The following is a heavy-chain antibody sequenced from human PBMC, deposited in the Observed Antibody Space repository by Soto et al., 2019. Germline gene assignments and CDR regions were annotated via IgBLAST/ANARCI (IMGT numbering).Heavy chain of an antibody. J-gene: IGHJ3*02. Sequence: LETLSLTCTVSGVSISSYYWILIRQPPGKGLEWIGYIYYSGSTNYNPSLKSRVTISVDTSKNQFSLKLSSVTAADTAVYYCARQTEAGVWSGYLGAFDIWGQGTMVTVSS. CDR1: GVSISSYY. CDR3: ARQTEAGVWSGYLGAFDI. V-gene: IGHV4-59*08. CDR2: IYYSGST. D-gene: IGHD3-3*01.